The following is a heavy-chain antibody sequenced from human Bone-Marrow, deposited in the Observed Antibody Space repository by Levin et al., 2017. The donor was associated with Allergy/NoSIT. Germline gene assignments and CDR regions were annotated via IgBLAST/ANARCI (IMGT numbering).Heavy chain of an antibody. D-gene: IGHD3-3*01. Sequence: PGGSLRLSCAASGFTFSSYAMSWVRQAPGKGLEWVSAISGSGGSTYYADSVKGRFTIPRDYSKNTLYLQRNSQRAEDTAVYYCAKEGFVEWLFPDSNWFDPWGQGTLVTVSS. J-gene: IGHJ5*02. V-gene: IGHV3-23*01. CDR1: GFTFSSYA. CDR2: ISGSGGST. CDR3: AKEGFVEWLFPDSNWFDP.